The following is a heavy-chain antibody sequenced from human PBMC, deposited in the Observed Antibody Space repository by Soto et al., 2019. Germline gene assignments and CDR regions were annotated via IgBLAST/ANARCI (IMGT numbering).Heavy chain of an antibody. CDR3: AKDRKGRPELPHYYFDY. V-gene: IGHV3-23*01. J-gene: IGHJ4*02. D-gene: IGHD1-7*01. CDR2: ISGSGGST. CDR1: GFTFSSYA. Sequence: GGSLRLSCAASGFTFSSYAMSWVRQAPGKGLEWVSAISGSGGSTYYADSVKGRFTISRDNSKNTLYLQMNSLRAEDTAVYYCAKDRKGRPELPHYYFDYWGQGTLVTVSS.